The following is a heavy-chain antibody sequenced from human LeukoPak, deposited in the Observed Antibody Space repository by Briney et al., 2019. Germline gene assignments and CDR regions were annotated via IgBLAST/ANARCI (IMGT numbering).Heavy chain of an antibody. CDR1: GYSFTSYW. V-gene: IGHV5-51*01. D-gene: IGHD3-22*01. CDR2: IYPGDSDT. CDR3: ASSGYDSSGYYLDFDY. J-gene: IGHJ4*02. Sequence: GESLKISCKGSGYSFTSYWIGWVRQMPRKGLEWMGIIYPGDSDTRYSPSFQGQVTISADKSISTAYLQWSSLKASDTAMYYCASSGYDSSGYYLDFDYWGQGTLVTVSS.